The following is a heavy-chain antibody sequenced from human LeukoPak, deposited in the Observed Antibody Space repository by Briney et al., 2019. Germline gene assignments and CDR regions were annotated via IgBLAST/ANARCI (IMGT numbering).Heavy chain of an antibody. CDR3: ARESWETVLRFLEWSRAVDY. CDR1: GGSISSSSYY. Sequence: SETLSLTCTVSGGSISSSSYYWGWIRQPPGKGLEWIGSIYYSGSTYYNPSPKSRVTISVDTSKNQFSLKLSSVTAADTAVYYCARESWETVLRFLEWSRAVDYWGQGTLVTVSS. CDR2: IYYSGST. D-gene: IGHD3-3*01. V-gene: IGHV4-39*02. J-gene: IGHJ4*02.